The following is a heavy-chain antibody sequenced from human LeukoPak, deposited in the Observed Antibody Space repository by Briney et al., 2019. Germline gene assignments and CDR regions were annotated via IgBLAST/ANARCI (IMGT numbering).Heavy chain of an antibody. CDR3: ARDSHPSYYYDSSGSLWY. CDR2: ISYDGSNK. V-gene: IGHV3-30-3*01. Sequence: GGSLRLSCAASGFTFSSYAMHWVRQAPGKGLEWVAVISYDGSNKYYADSVKGRFTISRDNSKNTLYLQMNSLRAEDTAVYYCARDSHPSYYYDSSGSLWYWGQGTLVTVSS. J-gene: IGHJ4*02. D-gene: IGHD3-22*01. CDR1: GFTFSSYA.